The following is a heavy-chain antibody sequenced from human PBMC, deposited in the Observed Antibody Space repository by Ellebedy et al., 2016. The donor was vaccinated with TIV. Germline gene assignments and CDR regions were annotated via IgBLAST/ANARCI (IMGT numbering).Heavy chain of an antibody. CDR1: GFTFSSYA. CDR2: ISGSGGST. D-gene: IGHD1-26*01. V-gene: IGHV3-23*01. Sequence: PGGSLRLSCAASGFTFSSYAMSWVRQAPGKGLEWVSAISGSGGSTYYADSVKCRFTISRDNSKNTLYLQMNSLRAEDTAVYYCAIGGWELLGHYWGQGTLVTVSS. J-gene: IGHJ4*02. CDR3: AIGGWELLGHY.